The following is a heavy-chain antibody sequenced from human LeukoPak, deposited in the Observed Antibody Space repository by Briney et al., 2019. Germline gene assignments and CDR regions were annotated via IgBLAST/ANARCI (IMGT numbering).Heavy chain of an antibody. CDR1: GFTFSSYA. CDR3: AKDDYYDSSGGFDY. V-gene: IGHV3-23*01. Sequence: GGSLRLSCAASGFTFSSYAMSWVRQAPGKGLEWVSAISGSGGSTYYADSVKGRFTISRDNSKNTLYLQINSLRAEDTAVYYCAKDDYYDSSGGFDYWGQGTLVTVSS. J-gene: IGHJ4*02. D-gene: IGHD3-22*01. CDR2: ISGSGGST.